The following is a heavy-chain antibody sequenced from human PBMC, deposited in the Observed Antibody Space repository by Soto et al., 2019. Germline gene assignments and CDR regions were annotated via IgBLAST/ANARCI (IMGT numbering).Heavy chain of an antibody. CDR3: ARGRQPDSYYYYYGMDG. V-gene: IGHV6-1*01. J-gene: IGHJ6*02. CDR2: TYYRSKWYN. D-gene: IGHD6-13*01. Sequence: SQTLSLTCAISGDSVSSNSAAWNWIRQSPSRGLEWLGRTYYRSKWYNDYVVSVKSRITINPDTSKNQFSLQLNSVTPEDTAVYYCARGRQPDSYYYYYGMDGWGQGTTVTVSS. CDR1: GDSVSSNSAA.